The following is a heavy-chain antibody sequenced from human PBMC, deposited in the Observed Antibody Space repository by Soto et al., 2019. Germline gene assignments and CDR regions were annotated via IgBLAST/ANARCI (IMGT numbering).Heavy chain of an antibody. J-gene: IGHJ4*02. CDR1: GASISGSSYY. CDR3: ARHKLSGTTTLPYYLAY. Sequence: SETLSLTCTVSGASISGSSYYWGWIRQPPGKGLEWIGSISYRGSTYQNPSLKSRVTISVDTSKNQFSLKLSSVTAADTALYYCARHKLSGTTTLPYYLAYWGQGTLVTVSS. D-gene: IGHD1-1*01. V-gene: IGHV4-39*01. CDR2: ISYRGST.